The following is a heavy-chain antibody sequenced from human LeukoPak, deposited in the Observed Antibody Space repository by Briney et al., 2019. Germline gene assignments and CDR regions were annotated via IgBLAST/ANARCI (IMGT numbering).Heavy chain of an antibody. CDR2: IYYSGST. CDR1: GGSISSGGYY. Sequence: PSKTLSLTCTVSGGSISSGGYYWSWIRQHPGKGLEWIGYIYYSGSTYYNPSLKSRVTISVDTSKNQFFLKLSSVTAADTAVYYCARDIGSSGIRWFDPWGQGTLVTVSS. CDR3: ARDIGSSGIRWFDP. J-gene: IGHJ5*02. D-gene: IGHD3-10*01. V-gene: IGHV4-31*03.